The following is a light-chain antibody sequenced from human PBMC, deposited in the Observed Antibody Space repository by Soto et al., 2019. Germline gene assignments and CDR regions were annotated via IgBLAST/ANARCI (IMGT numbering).Light chain of an antibody. CDR3: AAWDDSLSGYV. Sequence: QSVLTQPPSASGTPGQRVTISCSGNSSNIGSNYVYWYQQLPETAPKLLIFRSNQRPSGVPDRFSGSKSGTSASLATSGLRSEDEADYYCAAWDDSLSGYVFGTGTKVTVL. CDR2: RSN. V-gene: IGLV1-47*01. CDR1: SSNIGSNY. J-gene: IGLJ1*01.